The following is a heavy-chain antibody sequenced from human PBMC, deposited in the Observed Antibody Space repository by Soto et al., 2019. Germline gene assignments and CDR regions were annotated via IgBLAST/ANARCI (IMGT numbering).Heavy chain of an antibody. CDR1: GYSFTSYW. Sequence: PGESLKISCKGSGYSFTSYWISWVRQMPWKGLEWMGRIDPSDSYTNYSPSFQGHVTISADKSISAAYLQWSSLKASDTAMYYCARHYDSSGYYEGSPQLDYWGQGTLVTVSS. V-gene: IGHV5-10-1*01. D-gene: IGHD3-22*01. J-gene: IGHJ4*02. CDR3: ARHYDSSGYYEGSPQLDY. CDR2: IDPSDSYT.